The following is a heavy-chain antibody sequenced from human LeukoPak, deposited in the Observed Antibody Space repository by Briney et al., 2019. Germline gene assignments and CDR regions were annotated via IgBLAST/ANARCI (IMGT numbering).Heavy chain of an antibody. CDR1: GGSISSSSYY. Sequence: SETLSLTCTVSGGSISSSSYYWGWIRQPPGKGLEWIVSIYYSGSTYYNPSLKSRVTISVDTSKNQFSLKLSSVTAADTAVYYCATHRNEYDYGDYQVIDYWGQGTLVTVSS. CDR3: ATHRNEYDYGDYQVIDY. D-gene: IGHD4-17*01. CDR2: IYYSGST. J-gene: IGHJ4*02. V-gene: IGHV4-39*01.